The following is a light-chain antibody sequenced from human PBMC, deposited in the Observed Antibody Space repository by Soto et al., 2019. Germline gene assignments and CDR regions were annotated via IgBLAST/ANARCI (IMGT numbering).Light chain of an antibody. Sequence: DIQLTQSPSFLSASVGDRVTITCRASQGISSYLAWYQQKLGKAPKLLIYAASTLQSGVPPRFRGSGSGTEFTLTISSLQPEDFATYYCQQLNSYRYTFGQGTKLEIK. V-gene: IGKV1-9*01. CDR3: QQLNSYRYT. J-gene: IGKJ2*01. CDR1: QGISSY. CDR2: AAS.